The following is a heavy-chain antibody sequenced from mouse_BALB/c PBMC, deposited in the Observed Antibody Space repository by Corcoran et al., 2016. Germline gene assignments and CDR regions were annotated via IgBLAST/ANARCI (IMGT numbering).Heavy chain of an antibody. CDR3: GREPYAMDY. CDR2: INTYTGEP. D-gene: IGHD6-1*01. V-gene: IGHV9-3-1*01. CDR1: GYTFTNYG. J-gene: IGHJ4*01. Sequence: QIQLVQSGPELKKPGETVKISCKASGYTFTNYGMNWVKQAPGKGLKWMGWINTYTGEPTYADDFKGRFAFSLETSASTAYLQINNRKNEGTATYLCGREPYAMDYWSQGTSVTVSP.